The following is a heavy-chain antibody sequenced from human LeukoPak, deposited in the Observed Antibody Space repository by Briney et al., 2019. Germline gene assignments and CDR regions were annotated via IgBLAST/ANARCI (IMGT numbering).Heavy chain of an antibody. D-gene: IGHD1-1*01. CDR1: GGSISSYY. Sequence: SETLSLTCTVSGGSISSYYWSWIRQPPGKGLEWIGYIYYSGSTNYNPSLKSRVTISVDTSKNQFSLKLSSVTAADTAVYYCAREPELEPNAFDIWGQGTMVTVSS. CDR3: AREPELEPNAFDI. CDR2: IYYSGST. J-gene: IGHJ3*02. V-gene: IGHV4-59*01.